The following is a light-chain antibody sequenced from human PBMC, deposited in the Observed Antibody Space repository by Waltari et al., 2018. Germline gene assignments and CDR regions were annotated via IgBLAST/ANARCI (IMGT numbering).Light chain of an antibody. J-gene: IGLJ3*02. Sequence: QSALTQPRSVSGSPGQSVTISCTGTSSDVGGYNYVSWYQQHPGKAPKLMIYDVSKVPSGVPDRFSGPKSGNTGSLTISGLQAEDEADYYCCSYGGTYSWVFGGGTKLTVL. CDR3: CSYGGTYSWV. V-gene: IGLV2-11*01. CDR1: SSDVGGYNY. CDR2: DVS.